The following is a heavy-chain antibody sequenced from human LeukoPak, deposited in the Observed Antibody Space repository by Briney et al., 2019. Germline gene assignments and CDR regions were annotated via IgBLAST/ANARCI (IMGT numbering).Heavy chain of an antibody. CDR2: INPSGGST. V-gene: IGHV1-46*01. Sequence: GASVKVSCKASGYTFTSYYMHWVRQAPGQGLEWMGIINPSGGSTSYAQKFQGRVTMTRDTSTSTAYMELRSLRSDDTAVYYCARDPYSAYDSYYYYGMDVWGQGTTVTVSS. D-gene: IGHD5-12*01. J-gene: IGHJ6*02. CDR3: ARDPYSAYDSYYYYGMDV. CDR1: GYTFTSYY.